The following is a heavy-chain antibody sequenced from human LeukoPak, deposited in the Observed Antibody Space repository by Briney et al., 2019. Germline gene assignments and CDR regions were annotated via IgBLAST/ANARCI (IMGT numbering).Heavy chain of an antibody. J-gene: IGHJ6*04. V-gene: IGHV4-61*01. CDR2: IYYGGST. CDR1: GGSVSSGSYY. Sequence: PSETLSLTCTVSGGSVSSGSYYWSWIRQPPGKGLEWIGYIYYGGSTNYNPSLKSRVTISVDTSKNQFSLKLSSVTAADTAVYYCAREPYYYYGMDVWGKGTTVTVSS. CDR3: AREPYYYYGMDV.